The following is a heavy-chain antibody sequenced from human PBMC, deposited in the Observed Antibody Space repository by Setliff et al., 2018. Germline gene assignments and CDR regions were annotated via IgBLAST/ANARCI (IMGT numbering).Heavy chain of an antibody. D-gene: IGHD2-15*01. CDR3: ARASVASKLGFYYYVMDV. Sequence: SVKVSCKASGGTFSSYAISWVRQAPGQGLEWMGGIIPIFDTANYAQEFQGRVTITVDESTSTAYMELSSLRSEDTAVYYCARASVASKLGFYYYVMDVWGQGTTVTVSS. CDR1: GGTFSSYA. J-gene: IGHJ6*02. V-gene: IGHV1-69*13. CDR2: IIPIFDTA.